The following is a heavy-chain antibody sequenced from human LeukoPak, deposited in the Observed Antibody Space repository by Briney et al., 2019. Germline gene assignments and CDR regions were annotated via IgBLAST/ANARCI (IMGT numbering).Heavy chain of an antibody. J-gene: IGHJ4*02. CDR2: ISSSGSTI. CDR3: ARPQGGGVVAAINY. V-gene: IGHV3-48*03. Sequence: GGSLRLSCAASGFTFSSYEMNWVRQAPGKGLEWVSYISSSGSTIYYADSVKGRFTISRDNAKNSLYLQMNSLRAEDTAVYYCARPQGGGVVAAINYWGQGTLVTVSS. D-gene: IGHD2-15*01. CDR1: GFTFSSYE.